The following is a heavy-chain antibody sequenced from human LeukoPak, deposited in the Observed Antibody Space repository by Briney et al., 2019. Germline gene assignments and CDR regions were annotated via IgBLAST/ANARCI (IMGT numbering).Heavy chain of an antibody. V-gene: IGHV1-8*01. CDR3: ASLVRGEYCSGGSCGNWFDP. CDR1: GYTFTSYD. J-gene: IGHJ5*02. D-gene: IGHD2-15*01. CDR2: MNPNSGNT. Sequence: VSVEVSCKASGYTFTSYDINWVRQATGQGLEWMGWMNPNSGNTGYAQKFQGRVTMTRNTSISTAYMELSSLRSEDTAVSYCASLVRGEYCSGGSCGNWFDPWGQGTLVTVSS.